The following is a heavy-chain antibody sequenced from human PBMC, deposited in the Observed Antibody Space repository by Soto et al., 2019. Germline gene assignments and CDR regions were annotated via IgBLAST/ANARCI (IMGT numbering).Heavy chain of an antibody. D-gene: IGHD6-13*01. J-gene: IGHJ6*02. CDR3: ARDQRPNSSSLYYYFYGMDV. Sequence: GSLRLSCAASRFTFSSYEMNWVRQAPGKGLEWVSYISSSGSTIYYADSVKGRFTISRDNAKNSLYLQMNSLRAEDTAVYYCARDQRPNSSSLYYYFYGMDVWGQGTTVTVSS. CDR1: RFTFSSYE. V-gene: IGHV3-48*03. CDR2: ISSSGSTI.